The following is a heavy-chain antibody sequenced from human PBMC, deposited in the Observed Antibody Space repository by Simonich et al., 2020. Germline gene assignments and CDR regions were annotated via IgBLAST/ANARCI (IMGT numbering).Heavy chain of an antibody. CDR1: GYTFTGYY. Sequence: QVQLVQSGAEVKKPGASVKVSCKASGYTFTGYYMHWVRQAPGQGLGGMGWINPNSGGTNYSQKFQGRVTMTRDTSNSTAYMELSRLRSDDTAVYYCARDSYSSWYFDLWGRGTLVTVSS. D-gene: IGHD6-13*01. J-gene: IGHJ2*01. V-gene: IGHV1-2*02. CDR2: INPNSGGT. CDR3: ARDSYSSWYFDL.